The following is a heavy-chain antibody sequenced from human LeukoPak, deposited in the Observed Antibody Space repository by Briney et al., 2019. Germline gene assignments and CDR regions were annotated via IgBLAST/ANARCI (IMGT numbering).Heavy chain of an antibody. Sequence: GGSLRLSCAASGFTFSDYYMSWIRQAPGKGLEWVSYSSSSGSTIYYADSVKGRFTISRDNAKNSLYLQMNSLRAEDTAVYYCARGGLTYYYDSSAHYYFDYWGQGTLVTVSS. CDR3: ARGGLTYYYDSSAHYYFDY. CDR1: GFTFSDYY. CDR2: SSSSGSTI. D-gene: IGHD3-22*01. J-gene: IGHJ4*02. V-gene: IGHV3-11*01.